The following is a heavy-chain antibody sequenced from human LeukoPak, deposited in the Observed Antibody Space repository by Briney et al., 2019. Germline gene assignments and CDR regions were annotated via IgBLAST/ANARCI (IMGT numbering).Heavy chain of an antibody. CDR1: GGSISSGSYY. CDR3: ARSPGQSLRSAWFDP. D-gene: IGHD4-17*01. Sequence: DPSQTLSLTCTVSGGSISSGSYYWSWIRQPAGKGLEWIGRIYTSGSTNYNPSLKSRVTISVDTSKNQFSLKLSSVTAADTAVYYCARSPGQSLRSAWFDPWGQGTLVTVSS. J-gene: IGHJ5*02. V-gene: IGHV4-61*02. CDR2: IYTSGST.